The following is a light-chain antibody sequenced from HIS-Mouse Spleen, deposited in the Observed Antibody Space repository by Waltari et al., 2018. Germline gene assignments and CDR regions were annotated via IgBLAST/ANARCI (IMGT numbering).Light chain of an antibody. J-gene: IGLJ1*01. CDR3: SSYAGSNNYV. CDR2: EVS. Sequence: QSALTQPPSASGSPGQSVTISCTGPSSDVGGYNYVSWYQQHPGKAPKLMIYEVSKRPSGVPDRFSGSKSGNTASLTGSGLQAEDEADYYCSSYAGSNNYVFVTGTKVTVL. CDR1: SSDVGGYNY. V-gene: IGLV2-8*01.